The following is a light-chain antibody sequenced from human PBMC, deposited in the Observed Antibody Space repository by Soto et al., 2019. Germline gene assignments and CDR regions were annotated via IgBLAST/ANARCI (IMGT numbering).Light chain of an antibody. Sequence: QLVLTQPASVSGSPGQSITISCSGTSSDVGGYNYVSWYQQHPGKAPRVMIYDVSNRPSGISDRFSGSKSGNTATLTISGLQAEDEADYYCSSYTSDNTYVFASGTKVTVL. CDR2: DVS. V-gene: IGLV2-14*03. CDR3: SSYTSDNTYV. CDR1: SSDVGGYNY. J-gene: IGLJ1*01.